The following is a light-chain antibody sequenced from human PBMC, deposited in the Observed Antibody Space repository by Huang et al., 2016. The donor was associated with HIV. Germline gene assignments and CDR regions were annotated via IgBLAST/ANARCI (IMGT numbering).Light chain of an antibody. CDR1: QSLLHSDGNNY. CDR3: MQGLRTPRT. J-gene: IGKJ5*01. CDR2: LGS. Sequence: DVVMTQSPLSLPVTPGEPASISCRSSQSLLHSDGNNYFDWYLQKPGQSPQLLIYLGSNRASGVPERFSGSGSGTDFTLKISRVEAEDVGVYYCMQGLRTPRTFGQGIRLEIK. V-gene: IGKV2-28*01.